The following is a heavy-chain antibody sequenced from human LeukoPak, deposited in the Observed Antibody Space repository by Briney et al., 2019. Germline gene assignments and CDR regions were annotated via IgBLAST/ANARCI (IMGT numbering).Heavy chain of an antibody. CDR2: ISYDGSNK. CDR3: ARGHYDILSGYPFDY. J-gene: IGHJ4*02. D-gene: IGHD3-9*01. Sequence: PGRSLRLSCAASGFTFSSYAMHWVRQAPGKGLEWVAVISYDGSNKYYADSVKGRFTISRDNSNNTLYLQMNSLRAEDSAVYYCARGHYDILSGYPFDYWGQGTLVTVSS. V-gene: IGHV3-30-3*01. CDR1: GFTFSSYA.